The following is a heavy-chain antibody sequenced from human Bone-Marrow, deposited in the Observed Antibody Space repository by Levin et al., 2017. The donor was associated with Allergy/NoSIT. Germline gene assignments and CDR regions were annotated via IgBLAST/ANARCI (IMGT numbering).Heavy chain of an antibody. J-gene: IGHJ4*02. CDR2: INHSGST. CDR3: ARGLYGSGSYYTLPRTGFDY. V-gene: IGHV4-34*01. Sequence: PSETLSLTCAVYGGSFSGYYWSWIRQPPGKGLEWIGEINHSGSTNYNPSLKSRVTISVDTSKNQFSLKLSSVTAADTAVYYCARGLYGSGSYYTLPRTGFDYWGQGTLVTVSS. CDR1: GGSFSGYY. D-gene: IGHD3-10*01.